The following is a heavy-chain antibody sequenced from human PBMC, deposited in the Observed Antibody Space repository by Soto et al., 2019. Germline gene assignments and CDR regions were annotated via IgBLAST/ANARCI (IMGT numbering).Heavy chain of an antibody. D-gene: IGHD2-15*01. CDR2: ISSSGSTI. V-gene: IGHV3-48*03. CDR1: VFTFSSYE. CDR3: ARINCSGGSCYRGYYGMDV. Sequence: PGWSLRLSCAASVFTFSSYEMNWVRQAPGKGLEWVSYISSSGSTIYYADSVKGRFTISRDNAKNSLYLQMNSLRAEDTAVYYCARINCSGGSCYRGYYGMDVWGQGTTVTVSS. J-gene: IGHJ6*02.